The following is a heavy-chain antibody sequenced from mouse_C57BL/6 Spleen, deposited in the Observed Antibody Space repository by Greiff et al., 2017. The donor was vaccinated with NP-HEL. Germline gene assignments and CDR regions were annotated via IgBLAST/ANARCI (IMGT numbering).Heavy chain of an antibody. D-gene: IGHD1-1*01. CDR2: ISYDGSN. J-gene: IGHJ2*01. CDR3: ARGGITTVVAPFDY. Sequence: EVQLQQSGPGLVKPSQSLSLTCSVTGYSITSGYYWNWIRQFPGNKLEWMGYISYDGSNNYNPSLKNRISITRDTSKNQFFLKLNSVTTEDTATYYCARGGITTVVAPFDYWGQGTTLTVSS. V-gene: IGHV3-6*01. CDR1: GYSITSGYY.